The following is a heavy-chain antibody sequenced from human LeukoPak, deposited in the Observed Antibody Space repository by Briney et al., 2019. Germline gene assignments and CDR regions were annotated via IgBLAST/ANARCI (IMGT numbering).Heavy chain of an antibody. V-gene: IGHV3-30*18. Sequence: GGSLRLSCAASGFTLSTFGNHWVRRAPGKGLEGVASISSDGNNKYYVGSVEGRFTISRDNSRNTLYLQMNSLRTEDTAVYYCAKAGAYDSSGYYYYLDYWGQGTLVTVPS. CDR2: ISSDGNNK. CDR3: AKAGAYDSSGYYYYLDY. CDR1: GFTLSTFG. D-gene: IGHD3-22*01. J-gene: IGHJ4*02.